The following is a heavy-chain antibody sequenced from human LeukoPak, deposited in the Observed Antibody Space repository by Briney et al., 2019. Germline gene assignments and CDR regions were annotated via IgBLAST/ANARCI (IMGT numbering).Heavy chain of an antibody. CDR2: ISHDASDE. CDR1: GFSFSGYG. V-gene: IGHV3-30*18. Sequence: GGSLRLSCTASGFSFSGYGMHWVRQAPGKGLEWLAVISHDASDEYYADSVKGRFTISRDNAKNMIYLQMISLRAEDTAVYYCVKALVGQTSGYWGQGTRVTVST. J-gene: IGHJ4*02. D-gene: IGHD1-26*01. CDR3: VKALVGQTSGY.